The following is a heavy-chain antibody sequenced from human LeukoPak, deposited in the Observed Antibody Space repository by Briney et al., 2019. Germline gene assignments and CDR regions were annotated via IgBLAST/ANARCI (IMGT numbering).Heavy chain of an antibody. CDR1: GFTVSSNY. CDR3: ARDYYGSDYGMDV. D-gene: IGHD3-10*01. CDR2: IYSGGST. J-gene: IGHJ6*02. Sequence: GGSLRLSCAASGFTVSSNYMSWVRQAPGKGLEWVSVIYSGGSTYYADSVKGRLTISRDNSKNTLYLQMNSLRAEDTAVYYCARDYYGSDYGMDVWGQGTTVTVSS. V-gene: IGHV3-66*01.